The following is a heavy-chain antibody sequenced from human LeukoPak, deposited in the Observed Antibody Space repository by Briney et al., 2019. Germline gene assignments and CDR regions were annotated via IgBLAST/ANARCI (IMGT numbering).Heavy chain of an antibody. Sequence: GGSLRLSCAASGFTFSSYAMSWVRQAPGKGLVWVSSISSSGDYRYYADSVKGRFTVSRDNTKNSLFLQMNSLRAEDTAICYCARGSTEWWQKNAFDFWGQGTVVTVSS. J-gene: IGHJ3*01. D-gene: IGHD2-8*01. V-gene: IGHV3-21*01. CDR1: GFTFSSYA. CDR3: ARGSTEWWQKNAFDF. CDR2: ISSSGDYR.